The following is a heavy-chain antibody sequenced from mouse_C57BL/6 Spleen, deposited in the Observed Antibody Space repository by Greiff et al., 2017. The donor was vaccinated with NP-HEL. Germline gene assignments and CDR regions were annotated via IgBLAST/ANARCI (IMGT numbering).Heavy chain of an antibody. CDR1: GFTFSDYG. D-gene: IGHD2-5*01. V-gene: IGHV5-17*01. CDR3: AREYYSNSAWFAY. CDR2: ISSGSSTI. Sequence: EVHLVESGGGLVKPGGSLKLSCAASGFTFSDYGMHWVRQAPEKGLEWVAYISSGSSTIYYADTVKGRFTISRDNAKNTLFLQMTSLRSEDTAMYYCAREYYSNSAWFAYWGQGTLVTVSA. J-gene: IGHJ3*01.